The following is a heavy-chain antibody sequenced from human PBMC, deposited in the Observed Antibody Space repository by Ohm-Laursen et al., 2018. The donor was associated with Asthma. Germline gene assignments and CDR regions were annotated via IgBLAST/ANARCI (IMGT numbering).Heavy chain of an antibody. J-gene: IGHJ6*02. V-gene: IGHV4-30-4*01. D-gene: IGHD5-12*01. CDR2: IFYNGST. CDR3: ARDGGGYGVNYYYYGMDV. Sequence: WVRQPPGKGLEWIGFIFYNGSTSYNPSLRSRVAISIDTSKNQFSLKVTSVIAADTAVYFCARDGGGYGVNYYYYGMDVWGQGTTVSVSS.